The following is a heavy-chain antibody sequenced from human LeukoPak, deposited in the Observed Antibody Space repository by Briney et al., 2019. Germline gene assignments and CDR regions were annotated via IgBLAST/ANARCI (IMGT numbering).Heavy chain of an antibody. Sequence: PGGSLRLSCAASGFTFSNYAMHWVRQTPGKGLEWVAVISYDGSNKYYEDSVKGRFSISRDNSKKTLFLQMNSLRAEDTAVYYCAKDGIVGYCSGGSCYSGFSWFDPWGQGTLVTVSS. J-gene: IGHJ5*02. V-gene: IGHV3-30*18. CDR3: AKDGIVGYCSGGSCYSGFSWFDP. CDR2: ISYDGSNK. D-gene: IGHD2-15*01. CDR1: GFTFSNYA.